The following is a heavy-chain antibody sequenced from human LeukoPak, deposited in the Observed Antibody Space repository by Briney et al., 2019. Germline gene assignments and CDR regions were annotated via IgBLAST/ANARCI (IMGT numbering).Heavy chain of an antibody. V-gene: IGHV3-9*01. CDR2: ISWNSGSI. D-gene: IGHD6-19*01. CDR3: AKDINPPSGWYYYYYGMDV. Sequence: GGSLRLSCAASGFTFDDYAKHWVRPAPGKGLEWVSGISWNSGSIGYADSVKGRFTISRDNAKNSLYLQMNSLRAEDTALYYCAKDINPPSGWYYYYYGMDVWGQGTTVTVSS. J-gene: IGHJ6*02. CDR1: GFTFDDYA.